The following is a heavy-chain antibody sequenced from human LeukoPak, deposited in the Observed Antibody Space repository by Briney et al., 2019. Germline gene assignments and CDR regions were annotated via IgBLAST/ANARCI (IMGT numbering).Heavy chain of an antibody. CDR3: AKAEGYDILTGLDY. CDR1: GFTFSSYA. J-gene: IGHJ4*02. V-gene: IGHV3-23*01. D-gene: IGHD3-9*01. Sequence: GGSLRLSCATSGFTFSSYAMSWVRQAPGKGLECVSGIGASGGSTYYADSVKGRFTISRDNSKNTLYLQMNSLRTEDTAVYYCAKAEGYDILTGLDYWGQGNLVTVSS. CDR2: IGASGGST.